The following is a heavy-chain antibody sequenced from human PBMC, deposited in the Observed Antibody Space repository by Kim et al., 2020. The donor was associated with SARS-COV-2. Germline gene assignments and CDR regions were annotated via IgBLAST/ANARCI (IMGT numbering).Heavy chain of an antibody. V-gene: IGHV4-59*08. D-gene: IGHD3-3*01. J-gene: IGHJ6*03. CDR2: IYYSGST. Sequence: SETLSLTCTVSGGSLTSYYWSWIRQPPGKGLEWIGYIYYSGSTNYNPSLKSRVTISVDTSKNQFSLKLRSVTAADTAVYYCAGKYFDFWSGSFYYMDGWG. CDR3: AGKYFDFWSGSFYYMDG. CDR1: GGSLTSYY.